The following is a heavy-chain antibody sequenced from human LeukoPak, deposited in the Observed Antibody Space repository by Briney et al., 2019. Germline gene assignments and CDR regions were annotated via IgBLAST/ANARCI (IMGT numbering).Heavy chain of an antibody. J-gene: IGHJ4*02. D-gene: IGHD3-3*01. CDR1: GFTFSSYA. V-gene: IGHV3-23*01. Sequence: PGGSLRLSCAASGFTFSSYAMSWVRQAPGKGLEWVSAISGSGGSTYYADSVKGRFTISRDNSKNTLYLQMNSLRAEDTAVYYCAKDRDFWSGYYTGDDYWGQGTLVTVSS. CDR2: ISGSGGST. CDR3: AKDRDFWSGYYTGDDY.